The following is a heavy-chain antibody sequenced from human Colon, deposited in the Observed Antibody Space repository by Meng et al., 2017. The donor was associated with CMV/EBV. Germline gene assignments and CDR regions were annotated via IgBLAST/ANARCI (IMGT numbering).Heavy chain of an antibody. CDR1: GYSFTGYY. CDR3: ASHSSYVWGSHH. J-gene: IGHJ1*01. Sequence: QVEWAQSCAGVRMPGAPVKVSCKASGYSFTGYYIHWVRQAPGQGLEWMGWMDPTTGRTDYAQKFQGTVTMTRDTSISTAYLELSRLTSDDTAVYYCASHSSYVWGSHHWGQGTLVTVSS. V-gene: IGHV1-2*02. D-gene: IGHD3-16*01. CDR2: MDPTTGRT.